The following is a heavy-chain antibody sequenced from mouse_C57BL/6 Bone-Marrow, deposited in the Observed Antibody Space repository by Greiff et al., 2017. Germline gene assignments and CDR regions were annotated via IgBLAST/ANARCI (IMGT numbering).Heavy chain of an antibody. CDR2: IHPNSGST. V-gene: IGHV1-64*01. CDR3: ASRGTVVREMDY. J-gene: IGHJ4*01. D-gene: IGHD1-1*01. CDR1: GYTFTSYW. Sequence: VQLQQPGAELVKPGASVKLSCKASGYTFTSYWMHWVKQRPGQGLEWIGMIHPNSGSTNYNEKFKSKATLTVDKSSSTAYMQLSSLTSEDSAVYYCASRGTVVREMDYWGQGTSVTVSS.